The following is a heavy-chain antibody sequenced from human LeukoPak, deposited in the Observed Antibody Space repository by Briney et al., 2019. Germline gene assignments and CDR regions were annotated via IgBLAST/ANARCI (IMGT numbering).Heavy chain of an antibody. CDR3: ARDLAPMYDFWSGYYGLWFDP. Sequence: SVKVSCKASGGTFSSYAISWVRQAPGQGLEWMGGIIPIFGTANYAQKFQGRVTMTTDTSTSTAYMELRSLRSDDTAVYYCARDLAPMYDFWSGYYGLWFDPWGQGTLVTVSS. V-gene: IGHV1-69*05. CDR2: IIPIFGTA. CDR1: GGTFSSYA. J-gene: IGHJ5*02. D-gene: IGHD3-3*01.